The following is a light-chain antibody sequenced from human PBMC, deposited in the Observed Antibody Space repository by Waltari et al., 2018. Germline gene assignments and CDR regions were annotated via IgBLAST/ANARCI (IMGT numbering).Light chain of an antibody. CDR1: QSLLHSDGYTY. J-gene: IGKJ4*01. Sequence: DIVMTQSPLSLPVTPGEPASISCRSSQSLLHSDGYTYLDWYLQKPGQSPQLLIYLGSDRACGVHDRVSGGVGGGGFGTDFTLTISSLQPEDTATYYCQQFENLPLTFGGGTKVQIK. CDR3: QQFENLPLT. CDR2: LGS. V-gene: IGKV2-28*01.